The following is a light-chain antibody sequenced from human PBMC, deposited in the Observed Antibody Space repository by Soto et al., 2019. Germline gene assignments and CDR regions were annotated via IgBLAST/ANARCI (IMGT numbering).Light chain of an antibody. J-gene: IGKJ1*01. CDR3: QQYYGSPPT. Sequence: DIVLTQSPDSLAVSLGERATVNCKSSQSVLHSSNTKNYLAWYQQKPGQPPKLLIYWASARESGVPDRFTGGGSGTDFTLTISSLQAEDVGVYYCQQYYGSPPTFGQGTKVEIK. V-gene: IGKV4-1*01. CDR2: WAS. CDR1: QSVLHSSNTKNY.